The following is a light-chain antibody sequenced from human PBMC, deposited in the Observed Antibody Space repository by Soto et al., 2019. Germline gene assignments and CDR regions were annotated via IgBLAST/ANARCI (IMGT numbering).Light chain of an antibody. CDR3: QQFGSSLYT. Sequence: EIVLTQSPGTLSLSPGERTTLSCRASQSVSSSNLAWYQQKPGQAPRLLIYAASSRATGIPDRFSGRGSGTDFTLTISRLEPEDFAVYYCQQFGSSLYTFGPGTKLEI. V-gene: IGKV3-20*01. CDR2: AAS. CDR1: QSVSSSN. J-gene: IGKJ2*01.